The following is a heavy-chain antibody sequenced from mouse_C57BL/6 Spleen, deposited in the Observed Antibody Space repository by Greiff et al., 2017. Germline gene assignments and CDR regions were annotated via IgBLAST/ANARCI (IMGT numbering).Heavy chain of an antibody. J-gene: IGHJ3*01. V-gene: IGHV5-6*01. CDR2: ISSGGSYT. Sequence: EVQRVESGGDLVKPGGSLKLSCAASGFTFSSYGMSWVRQTPDKRLEWVATISSGGSYTYYTDSVKGRFTISRDNAKNTLYLQMSSLKSEDTAMYYCARDYYGSSYPAWFAYWGQGTLVTVSA. D-gene: IGHD1-1*01. CDR3: ARDYYGSSYPAWFAY. CDR1: GFTFSSYG.